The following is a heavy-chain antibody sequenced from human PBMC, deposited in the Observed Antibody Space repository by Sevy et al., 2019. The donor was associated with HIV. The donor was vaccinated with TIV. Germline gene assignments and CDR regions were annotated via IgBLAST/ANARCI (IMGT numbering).Heavy chain of an antibody. D-gene: IGHD6-19*01. V-gene: IGHV1-2*06. Sequence: ASVKVSCMASGYSFSGYHMHWVRQAPGQGLEWMGRINPKSGDTTYAQKFQGRVTMTRDTSITTAYMELTRLKSDDTAVYYCAREGQWLLYGLDVWGQGTTVTVSS. CDR3: AREGQWLLYGLDV. CDR2: INPKSGDT. J-gene: IGHJ6*02. CDR1: GYSFSGYH.